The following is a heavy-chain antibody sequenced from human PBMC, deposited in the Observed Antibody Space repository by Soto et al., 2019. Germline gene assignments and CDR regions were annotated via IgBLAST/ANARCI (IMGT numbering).Heavy chain of an antibody. CDR2: IIPIFGTA. CDR3: ARDPVITMVRGVITDYYYYGTDV. Sequence: SVKVSCKASGGTFSSYAISWVRQAPGQGLEWMGGIIPIFGTANYAQKFQGRVTITADESTSTAYMELSSLRSEDTAVYYCARDPVITMVRGVITDYYYYGTDVWGQGTTVTVS. D-gene: IGHD3-10*01. J-gene: IGHJ6*02. V-gene: IGHV1-69*13. CDR1: GGTFSSYA.